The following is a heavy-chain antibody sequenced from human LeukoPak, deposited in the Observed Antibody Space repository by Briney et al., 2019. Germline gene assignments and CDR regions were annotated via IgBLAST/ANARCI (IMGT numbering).Heavy chain of an antibody. V-gene: IGHV4-59*01. Sequence: PSETLSLTCTVSGGSISGYYWSWTRQPPGKGLEWIGLIQYNGNTNYNPSLKSRITISVDTSNNDFSLNVRSVTAADTAVYYCARVLIDSSGWYHFDSWGQGTLVTVSS. CDR1: GGSISGYY. J-gene: IGHJ4*02. D-gene: IGHD6-19*01. CDR3: ARVLIDSSGWYHFDS. CDR2: IQYNGNT.